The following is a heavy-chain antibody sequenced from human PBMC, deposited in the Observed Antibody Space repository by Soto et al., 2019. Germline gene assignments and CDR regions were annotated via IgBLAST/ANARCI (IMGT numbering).Heavy chain of an antibody. V-gene: IGHV3-48*02. Sequence: GGSLRLSSAASGFTFSSYSMNWVRQAPGKGLEWVSYISSSSSTIYYADSVKGRFTISRDNAKNSLYLQMNSLRDEDTAVYYCARDGAGRDGYNWYYYGMDVWGQGTTVTVSS. CDR1: GFTFSSYS. D-gene: IGHD5-12*01. CDR2: ISSSSSTI. CDR3: ARDGAGRDGYNWYYYGMDV. J-gene: IGHJ6*02.